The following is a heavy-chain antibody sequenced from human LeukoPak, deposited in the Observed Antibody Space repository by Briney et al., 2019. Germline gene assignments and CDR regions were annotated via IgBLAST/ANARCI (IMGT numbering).Heavy chain of an antibody. J-gene: IGHJ4*02. Sequence: SGTLSLTCAVSGGSISSSNWWSWVRQPPGKGLEWIGEIYHSGSTNYNPSLKSRVTISVDKSKNQFSLKLRSVTAADTAVYYCARLYGNYQNYFDYWGQGTLVTVSS. D-gene: IGHD1-7*01. CDR1: GGSISSSNW. V-gene: IGHV4-4*02. CDR3: ARLYGNYQNYFDY. CDR2: IYHSGST.